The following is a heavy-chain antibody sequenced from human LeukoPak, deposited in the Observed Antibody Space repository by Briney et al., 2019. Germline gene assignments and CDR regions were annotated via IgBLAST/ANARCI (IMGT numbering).Heavy chain of an antibody. V-gene: IGHV3-11*06. D-gene: IGHD5-12*01. CDR1: GFTFSDYY. CDR3: ARDRLVATRGQAGAYGMDV. J-gene: IGHJ6*04. CDR2: ISSSSSYT. Sequence: GGSLRLSCAASGFTFSDYYMSWIRQAPGKGLEWVSYISSSSSYTNYADSVEGRFTISRDNAKNSLYLQMNGLRAEDTAVYYCARDRLVATRGQAGAYGMDVWGKGTTVTVSS.